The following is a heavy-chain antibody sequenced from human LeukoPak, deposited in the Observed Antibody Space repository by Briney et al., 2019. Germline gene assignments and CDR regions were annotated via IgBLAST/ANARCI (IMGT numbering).Heavy chain of an antibody. J-gene: IGHJ4*02. D-gene: IGHD3-10*01. Sequence: GRSLRLSCAASGFTFYNYGMHWVRQAPGKGLGWVAVASYDGSKKYYADSVKDRFTISRDNSKNTLYLQMNSLRAEDTAVYYCAKGWYYYGSGSHDYFDYWGQGTLVTVSS. CDR1: GFTFYNYG. CDR2: ASYDGSKK. CDR3: AKGWYYYGSGSHDYFDY. V-gene: IGHV3-30*18.